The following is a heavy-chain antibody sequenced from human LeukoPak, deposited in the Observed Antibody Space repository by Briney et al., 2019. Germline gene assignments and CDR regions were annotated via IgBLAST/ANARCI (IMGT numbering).Heavy chain of an antibody. CDR3: VKNRYNSDWDQFDY. Sequence: GGSLRLSCAASGFTVRSNYMSWVRQAPGKGLEYVSVISSNGGSTYYADSVKGRFTISRDNSENTLYLQMSSLRPEDTAVYYCVKNRYNSDWDQFDYWGQGTLVTVSS. J-gene: IGHJ4*02. CDR2: ISSNGGST. D-gene: IGHD6-19*01. V-gene: IGHV3-64D*09. CDR1: GFTVRSNY.